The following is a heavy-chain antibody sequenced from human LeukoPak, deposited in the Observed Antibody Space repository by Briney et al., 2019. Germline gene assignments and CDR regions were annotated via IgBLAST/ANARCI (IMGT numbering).Heavy chain of an antibody. Sequence: PGGSLRLSCEVSGFTFSHYGMSWVRQAPGKGPEWVAGFNGRGDSTYYAESVRGRFTISRDTSKNTLYLQVSSLRVEDTAVYYCARDLAPTGYSSSWPHYWGQGTLVTVSS. V-gene: IGHV3-23*01. D-gene: IGHD6-13*01. CDR1: GFTFSHYG. J-gene: IGHJ4*02. CDR2: FNGRGDST. CDR3: ARDLAPTGYSSSWPHY.